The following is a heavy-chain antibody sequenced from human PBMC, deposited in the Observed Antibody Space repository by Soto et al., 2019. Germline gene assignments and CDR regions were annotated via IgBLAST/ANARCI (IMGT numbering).Heavy chain of an antibody. CDR1: GGTFSSYA. CDR3: ARGYYDSSPNNWFDP. J-gene: IGHJ5*02. D-gene: IGHD3-22*01. Sequence: GASVKVSCKASGGTFSSYAISWVRQAPGQGLEWMGGIIPIFGTANYAQKFQGRVTITADESTSTAYMELSSLRSEDTAVYYCARGYYDSSPNNWFDPWGQGTLVTVSS. CDR2: IIPIFGTA. V-gene: IGHV1-69*13.